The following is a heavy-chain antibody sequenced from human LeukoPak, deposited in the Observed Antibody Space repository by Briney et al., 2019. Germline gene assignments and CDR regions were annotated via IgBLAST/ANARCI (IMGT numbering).Heavy chain of an antibody. J-gene: IGHJ4*02. D-gene: IGHD3-3*01. CDR2: IWDDGSNK. CDR3: ARGHRAWSY. Sequence: GRSLRLSCAASGLTFCSYGMHCVRGAASNELEGLRVIWDDGSNKYYADSVKCRFTISRHNSKNTLYLQMNSLRVHERAGYYCARGHRAWSYWGQGTLVTVSS. CDR1: GLTFCSYG. V-gene: IGHV3-33*01.